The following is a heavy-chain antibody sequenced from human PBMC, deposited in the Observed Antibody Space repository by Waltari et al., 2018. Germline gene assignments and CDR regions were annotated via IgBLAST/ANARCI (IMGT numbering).Heavy chain of an antibody. CDR1: GFTFSSYA. Sequence: EVQLLESGGGLVQPGGSLRLSCAASGFTFSSYAMSWVRQAPGKGLEWVSVIYSGGSTYYADAVKGRFTISRDNSKNTLYLQMNSLRAEDTAVYYCARSPVAEGMDVWGQGTTVTVSS. D-gene: IGHD6-19*01. CDR2: IYSGGST. J-gene: IGHJ6*02. CDR3: ARSPVAEGMDV. V-gene: IGHV3-23*03.